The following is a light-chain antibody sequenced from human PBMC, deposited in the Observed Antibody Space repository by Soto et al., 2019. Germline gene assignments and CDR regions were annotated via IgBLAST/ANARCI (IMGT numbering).Light chain of an antibody. Sequence: AIRMTQSPSSFSASTGDRVTITCRASQGISSYLAWYQQKRGKAPKLLIYAAYTLQSGVPSRFSGSGAGTDFTITISCLQSEDFATYYCQQYYNYPWTFGQGTKVEIK. V-gene: IGKV1-8*01. J-gene: IGKJ1*01. CDR1: QGISSY. CDR2: AAY. CDR3: QQYYNYPWT.